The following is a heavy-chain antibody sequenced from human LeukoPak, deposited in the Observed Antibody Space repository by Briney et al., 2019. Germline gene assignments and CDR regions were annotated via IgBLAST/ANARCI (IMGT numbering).Heavy chain of an antibody. Sequence: KPSETLSLTCTVSGGSISSYYWSWIRQPPGKGLEWIGYIYYSGSTNYNPSLKSRVTISVDTSKNQFSLKLSSVTAADTAVYYCARVSSGLLGYWGQGTLVTVSS. V-gene: IGHV4-59*01. CDR3: ARVSSGLLGY. CDR1: GGSISSYY. J-gene: IGHJ4*02. CDR2: IYYSGST. D-gene: IGHD6-19*01.